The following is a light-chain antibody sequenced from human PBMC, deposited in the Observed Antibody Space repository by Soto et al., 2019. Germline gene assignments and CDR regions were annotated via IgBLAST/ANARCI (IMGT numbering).Light chain of an antibody. J-gene: IGLJ3*02. Sequence: QSALTQPPSASGSPGQSVTISCAGTSSDVGGYNYVSWYQQHPGKAPKLLIYEVNMRPSGVPDRFSGSKSGNTASLTVSGLQADDEADYYCSSYAGSNNFGVFGGGTKLTVL. CDR2: EVN. CDR3: SSYAGSNNFGV. CDR1: SSDVGGYNY. V-gene: IGLV2-8*01.